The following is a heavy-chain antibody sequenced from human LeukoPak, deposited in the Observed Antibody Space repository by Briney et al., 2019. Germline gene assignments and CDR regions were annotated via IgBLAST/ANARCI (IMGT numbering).Heavy chain of an antibody. D-gene: IGHD6-13*01. CDR3: AREGPIAAAGNSAFDI. J-gene: IGHJ3*02. Sequence: ASVKVSCKASGYTFTGYYMHWVRQAPGQGLEWMGWINPNSGGTNYAQKFQGWVTITRDTSISTAYMELSRLRSDDTAVYYCAREGPIAAAGNSAFDIWGQGTMVTVSS. V-gene: IGHV1-2*04. CDR2: INPNSGGT. CDR1: GYTFTGYY.